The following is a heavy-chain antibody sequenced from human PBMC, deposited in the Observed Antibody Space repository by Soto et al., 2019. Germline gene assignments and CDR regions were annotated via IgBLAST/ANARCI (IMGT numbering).Heavy chain of an antibody. Sequence: PSETLSLTCTVSGGTISSGASYWIWIRQPPGKGLEWIGYIYYSGSTYYNPSLEKRVTTLAGTSKNKSSLKFITVTGADTAVYYCASYWGGYQRIDYWGQGTLVTVSS. D-gene: IGHD2-21*01. CDR1: GGTISSGASY. CDR2: IYYSGST. J-gene: IGHJ4*02. CDR3: ASYWGGYQRIDY. V-gene: IGHV4-30-4*01.